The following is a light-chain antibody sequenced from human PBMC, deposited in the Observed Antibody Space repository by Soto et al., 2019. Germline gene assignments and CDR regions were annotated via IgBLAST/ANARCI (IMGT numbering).Light chain of an antibody. CDR1: SSDVEIYNL. CDR3: CSYAGSGTFYV. J-gene: IGLJ1*01. Sequence: QSALTQPASVSGSPGQSITISCTGTSSDVEIYNLVSWYQLHPGKAPKLMIYEATKRPSGVSNRFSGSKSVNTASLTISGLQPEDEADYYCCSYAGSGTFYVFGTGTKLTVL. CDR2: EAT. V-gene: IGLV2-23*01.